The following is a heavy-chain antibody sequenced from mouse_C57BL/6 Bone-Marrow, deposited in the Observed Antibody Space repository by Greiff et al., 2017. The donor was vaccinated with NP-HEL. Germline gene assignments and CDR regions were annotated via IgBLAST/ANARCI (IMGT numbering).Heavy chain of an antibody. CDR3: TREFITTVVGYFDV. CDR2: ISSGGDYI. CDR1: GFTFSSYA. V-gene: IGHV5-9-1*02. Sequence: EVKLVESGEGLVKPGGSLKLSCAASGFTFSSYAMSWVRQTPEKRLEWVAYISSGGDYIYYADTVKGRFTISRDNARNTLYLQMSSLKSEDTAMYYCTREFITTVVGYFDVWGTGTTVTVSS. D-gene: IGHD1-1*01. J-gene: IGHJ1*03.